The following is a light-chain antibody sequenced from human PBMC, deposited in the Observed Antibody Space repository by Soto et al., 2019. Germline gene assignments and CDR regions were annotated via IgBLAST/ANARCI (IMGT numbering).Light chain of an antibody. CDR1: QSVSTN. Sequence: EIVMTQSPGTLSLSPGARATLSCRASQSVSTNLAWYQQIPGQAPRLLIYGASTRATGIPARFSGSGSGTEFTLAISSLQSEDFAVYYCQHYNDWPQTFGLGTKVEIK. CDR2: GAS. CDR3: QHYNDWPQT. V-gene: IGKV3-15*01. J-gene: IGKJ1*01.